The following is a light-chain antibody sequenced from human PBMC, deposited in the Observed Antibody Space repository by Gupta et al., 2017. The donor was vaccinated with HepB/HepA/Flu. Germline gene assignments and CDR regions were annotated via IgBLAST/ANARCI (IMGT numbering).Light chain of an antibody. CDR2: AAS. V-gene: IGKV1-39*01. Sequence: DIQMTQSPSSLSASVGDRVTITCRASQTISRYLNWYQHKPGKAPNLLIYAASSLQSGVPSRFSGSGSGTDFTLIISRLQPEDFATYFCQQSDSIPRTFGQGTRVEIK. CDR1: QTISRY. CDR3: QQSDSIPRT. J-gene: IGKJ1*01.